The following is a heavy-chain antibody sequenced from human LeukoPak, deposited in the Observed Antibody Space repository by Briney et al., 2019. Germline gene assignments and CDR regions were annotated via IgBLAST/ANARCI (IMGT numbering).Heavy chain of an antibody. D-gene: IGHD2-15*01. J-gene: IGHJ5*02. V-gene: IGHV4-39*01. CDR2: IYYSGST. CDR3: ARGGVYCSGGSCYSWFDP. Sequence: PSETLSLTCTVSGGSISSSSYYWGWIRQPPGKGLEWIGSIYYSGSTYYNPSLKSRVTISVDTSKNQFSLKLSSVTAADTAVYYCARGGVYCSGGSCYSWFDPWGQGTLVTVSS. CDR1: GGSISSSSYY.